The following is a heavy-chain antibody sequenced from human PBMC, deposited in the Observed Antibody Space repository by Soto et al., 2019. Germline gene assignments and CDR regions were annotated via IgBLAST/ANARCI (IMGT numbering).Heavy chain of an antibody. Sequence: EVQLVESGGVLVQPGRSLRLSCAASGSTFDDYAMHWVRQAPGQGLEWVSGISWNSGSIGYADSVQGRCTISRDNAKKSLYLQMNSLRAEDTALYYCSKENQGGVEYYFDYWGQGTLVSVSS. J-gene: IGHJ4*02. CDR3: SKENQGGVEYYFDY. CDR1: GSTFDDYA. V-gene: IGHV3-9*01. D-gene: IGHD3-16*01. CDR2: ISWNSGSI.